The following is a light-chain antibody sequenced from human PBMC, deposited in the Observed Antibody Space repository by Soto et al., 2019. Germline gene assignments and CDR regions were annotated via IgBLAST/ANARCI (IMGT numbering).Light chain of an antibody. J-gene: IGKJ4*01. CDR1: QSVSSY. CDR3: PQYNNWPPIT. CDR2: GAS. V-gene: IGKV3-15*01. Sequence: EIVLTQSPATLSLSPVERATLSCRASQSVSSYLAGYQQKPGQAPSLLIYGASTRATGIPARFSGSGSGTEFTLNISSLQSEDFAVYYCPQYNNWPPITFGGGTKVAIK.